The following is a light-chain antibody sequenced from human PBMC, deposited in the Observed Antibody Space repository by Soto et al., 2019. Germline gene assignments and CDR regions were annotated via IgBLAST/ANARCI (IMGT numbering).Light chain of an antibody. V-gene: IGLV1-40*01. CDR1: SSNIGAGYD. CDR2: GNS. Sequence: QSVLTQPPSVSGAPGQRVTISCTGSSSNIGAGYDVHWYQQLPGTPPKLLIYGNSNRPSGVPDRFSGYKSGTSASLAITGLQAEDEADYYSQSYDSSLSGWVFGGGTKLTVL. CDR3: QSYDSSLSGWV. J-gene: IGLJ3*02.